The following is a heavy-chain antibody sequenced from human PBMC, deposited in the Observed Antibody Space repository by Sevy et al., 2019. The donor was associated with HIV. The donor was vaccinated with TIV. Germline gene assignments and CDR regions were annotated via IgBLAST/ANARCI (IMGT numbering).Heavy chain of an antibody. Sequence: ASVTVSCKASGYTFTSYYMYWVRQAPGQGPEWMGRINPSDGSKSYAQKFQGRVTMTSDTSTSTVYMELSSLRSEDTAVYYCTGVVVAVTTLPYGMDVWGQGTTVTVSS. CDR2: INPSDGSK. V-gene: IGHV1-46*03. D-gene: IGHD6-19*01. J-gene: IGHJ6*02. CDR3: TGVVVAVTTLPYGMDV. CDR1: GYTFTSYY.